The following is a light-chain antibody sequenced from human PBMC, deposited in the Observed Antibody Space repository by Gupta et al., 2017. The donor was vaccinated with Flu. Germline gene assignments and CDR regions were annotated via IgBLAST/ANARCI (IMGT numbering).Light chain of an antibody. CDR3: MQALQTSLT. Sequence: VTPVEPASISCRSSQSLLHSNGNSYLDGYLQKPGQSPQRLINLGSNRAAGVPDRCSSSGSGTDVTLKISRVEAEDVGVYYCMQALQTSLTFGHGTKVEIK. J-gene: IGKJ1*01. CDR1: QSLLHSNGNSY. CDR2: LGS. V-gene: IGKV2-28*01.